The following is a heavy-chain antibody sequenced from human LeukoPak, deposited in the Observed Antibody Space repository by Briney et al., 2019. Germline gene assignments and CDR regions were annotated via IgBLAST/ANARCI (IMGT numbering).Heavy chain of an antibody. V-gene: IGHV3-20*04. J-gene: IGHJ6*03. Sequence: GGSLRLSCAASGFTFDDFGMSWVRQAPGKGLEWVSGINWNGGSTGYADSVKGRFTISRDNAKNSLYLQMNSLRAEDTALYYCARRSDDSSGYYFPYYYMDVWGKGTTVTVSS. D-gene: IGHD3-22*01. CDR1: GFTFDDFG. CDR3: ARRSDDSSGYYFPYYYMDV. CDR2: INWNGGST.